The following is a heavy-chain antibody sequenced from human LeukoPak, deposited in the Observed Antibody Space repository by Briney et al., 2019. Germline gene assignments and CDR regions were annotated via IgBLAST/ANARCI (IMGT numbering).Heavy chain of an antibody. J-gene: IGHJ6*02. CDR1: GASISSGDYY. CDR3: ARGAMVAATRSYYYGMDV. CDR2: IYYSGST. V-gene: IGHV4-30-4*01. Sequence: SETLSPTCTVSGASISSGDYYWSWIRQPPGKGLEGIAYIYYSGSTYYNPSLKSRVTISVDTSKNQFSLKLSSVTAADTAVYFCARGAMVAATRSYYYGMDVWGQGTTVTVSS. D-gene: IGHD2-15*01.